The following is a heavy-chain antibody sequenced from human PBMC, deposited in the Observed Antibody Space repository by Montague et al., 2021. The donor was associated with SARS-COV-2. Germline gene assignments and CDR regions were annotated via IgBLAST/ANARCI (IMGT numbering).Heavy chain of an antibody. CDR2: IYYTGST. J-gene: IGHJ2*01. D-gene: IGHD7-27*01. Sequence: TLSLTCTVSGGSISGDNCYWTWIRQHPGKGLEWIAYIYYTGSTYYNPSLQSRLRTSLDTSKNQFSLTLTSVTAADTAIYYCARNRGWGSRGAGYIDLWGRSTLVTVSS. CDR3: ARNRGWGSRGAGYIDL. CDR1: GGSISGDNCY. V-gene: IGHV4-31*03.